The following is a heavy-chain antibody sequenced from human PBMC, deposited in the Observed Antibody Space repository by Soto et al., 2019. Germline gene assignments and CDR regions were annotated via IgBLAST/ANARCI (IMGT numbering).Heavy chain of an antibody. V-gene: IGHV4-4*07. CDR3: VRDGTKTLRDWFDP. J-gene: IGHJ5*02. D-gene: IGHD1-1*01. CDR1: GASISGFY. Sequence: SETLSLTCTVSGASISGFYWSWIRKSAGKGLEWIGRIYATGTTDYNPSLKSRVMMSVDTSKKQFSLKLRSVTAADTAVYYCVRDGTKTLRDWFDPWGQGILVTVSS. CDR2: IYATGTT.